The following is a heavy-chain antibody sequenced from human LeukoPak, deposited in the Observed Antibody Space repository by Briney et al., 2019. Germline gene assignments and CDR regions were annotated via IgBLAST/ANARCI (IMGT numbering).Heavy chain of an antibody. CDR3: ARDSQYGDYGYFDY. D-gene: IGHD4-17*01. CDR2: INHSGST. V-gene: IGHV4-34*01. Sequence: SETLSLTCAVYGGSFSGYYWSWIRQPPGKGLEWIGEINHSGSTNYNPSLKSRVTISVDKSKNQFSLKLSSVTAADTAVYYCARDSQYGDYGYFDYWGQGTLVTVSS. J-gene: IGHJ4*02. CDR1: GGSFSGYY.